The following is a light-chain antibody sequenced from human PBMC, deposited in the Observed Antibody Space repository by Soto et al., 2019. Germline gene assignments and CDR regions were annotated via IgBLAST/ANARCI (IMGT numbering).Light chain of an antibody. CDR1: QSIRSY. CDR3: QQYNNWPPTWT. Sequence: EIVLTQSPATLSLSPGQRATLSCRASQSIRSYLAWYQQKPCQAPRLLIYDASTRATGIPARFSGSGSGTDFTLNISSLQSEDFAVYYCQQYNNWPPTWTFGQGTKGDIK. V-gene: IGKV3D-15*01. J-gene: IGKJ1*01. CDR2: DAS.